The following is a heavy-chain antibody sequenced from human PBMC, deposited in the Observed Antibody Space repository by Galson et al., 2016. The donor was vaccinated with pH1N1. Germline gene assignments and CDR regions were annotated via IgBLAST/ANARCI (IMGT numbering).Heavy chain of an antibody. CDR1: GLTFSSYA. Sequence: SLRLSCAASGLTFSSYAMHWVRQAPGRVLEWVSTITGSGGSTYYPDSVKGRFTISRDSSKNTLYLQMNSLRPEDTAVYYCARGYPGFSYYGMDVWGQGTTVTVSS. CDR2: ITGSGGST. J-gene: IGHJ6*02. V-gene: IGHV3-23*01. D-gene: IGHD2-15*01. CDR3: ARGYPGFSYYGMDV.